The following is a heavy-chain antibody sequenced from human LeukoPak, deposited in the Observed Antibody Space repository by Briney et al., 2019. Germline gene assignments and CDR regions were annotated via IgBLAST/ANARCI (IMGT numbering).Heavy chain of an antibody. Sequence: GRSLRLSCAASGFTFSSYAMHWVRQAPGKGLEWVAVISYDGSNKYYADSVKGRFTISRDNSKNTLYLQMNSLRAEDTAVYYCARDQSLLWWSRNAYYYYGMDVWGQGTTVTVSS. J-gene: IGHJ6*02. CDR3: ARDQSLLWWSRNAYYYYGMDV. V-gene: IGHV3-30*04. D-gene: IGHD2-21*01. CDR1: GFTFSSYA. CDR2: ISYDGSNK.